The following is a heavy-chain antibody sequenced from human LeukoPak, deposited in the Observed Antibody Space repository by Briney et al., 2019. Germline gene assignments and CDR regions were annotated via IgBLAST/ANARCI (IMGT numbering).Heavy chain of an antibody. D-gene: IGHD2-15*01. CDR2: ISYDGSNK. V-gene: IGHV3-30*18. J-gene: IGHJ4*02. CDR3: AKESPHELDDIVVVVAINKRGYYFDY. Sequence: GGSLRLSCAASGFTFSSYGMHWVRQAPGKGLEWVAVISYDGSNKYYADSVKGRFTISRDNSKNTLYLQMNSLRAEDTAVYYWAKESPHELDDIVVVVAINKRGYYFDYWGQGTLVTVSS. CDR1: GFTFSSYG.